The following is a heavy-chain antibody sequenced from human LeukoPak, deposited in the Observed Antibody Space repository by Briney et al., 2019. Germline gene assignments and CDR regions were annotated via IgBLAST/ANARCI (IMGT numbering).Heavy chain of an antibody. CDR2: IWYDGSNK. D-gene: IGHD6-19*01. Sequence: PGGSLRLSCAASGFTFSSYGMHWVRQAPGKGLEWVAVIWYDGSNKYYADSVKGRFTISRDNSKNTLYLQMNSLRAEDTAVYYCARDYSAYSSASYDYDGMDVWCQGTTVTVSS. CDR3: ARDYSAYSSASYDYDGMDV. V-gene: IGHV3-33*01. J-gene: IGHJ6*02. CDR1: GFTFSSYG.